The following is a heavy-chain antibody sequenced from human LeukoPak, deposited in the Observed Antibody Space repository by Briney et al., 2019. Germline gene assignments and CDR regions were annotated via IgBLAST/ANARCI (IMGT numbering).Heavy chain of an antibody. CDR2: ISYDGSNK. J-gene: IGHJ4*02. Sequence: GGSLRLSCAASGFTFSSYAMHWVRQAPGKGLEWVAVISYDGSNKYYADSVKGRFTISRDNSKNTLYLQMNSLRAEGTAVYYCARAGYSSSWYEFDYWGQGTLVTVSS. V-gene: IGHV3-30-3*01. CDR1: GFTFSSYA. D-gene: IGHD6-13*01. CDR3: ARAGYSSSWYEFDY.